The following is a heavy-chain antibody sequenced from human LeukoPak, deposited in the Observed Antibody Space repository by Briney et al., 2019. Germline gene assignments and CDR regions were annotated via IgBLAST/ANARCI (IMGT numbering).Heavy chain of an antibody. CDR3: AKNYYGSGSSSLDY. D-gene: IGHD3-10*01. J-gene: IGHJ4*02. CDR2: ISGSAGTT. CDR1: GFTFSSYA. V-gene: IGHV3-23*01. Sequence: GGSLRLSCAASGFTFSSYAMGWVRQAPGKGLEWVSAISGSAGTTYYADSVKGRFTISRDNSKNTLFLQMNSLRAEDTAAYYCAKNYYGSGSSSLDYWGQGTLVTMSS.